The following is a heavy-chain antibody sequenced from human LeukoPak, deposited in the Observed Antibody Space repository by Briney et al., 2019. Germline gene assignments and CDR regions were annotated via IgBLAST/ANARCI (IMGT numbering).Heavy chain of an antibody. D-gene: IGHD6-13*01. Sequence: PGGSLRLSCAASGFTFSSYAMSWVRQAPGKGLEWVSAISGSGGSTYYADSVNGRFTISRDNSKNTLYLQMNSLRAEDTAVYYCAKDRFSSSWWNYWGQGTLVTVSS. CDR1: GFTFSSYA. CDR3: AKDRFSSSWWNY. V-gene: IGHV3-23*01. J-gene: IGHJ4*02. CDR2: ISGSGGST.